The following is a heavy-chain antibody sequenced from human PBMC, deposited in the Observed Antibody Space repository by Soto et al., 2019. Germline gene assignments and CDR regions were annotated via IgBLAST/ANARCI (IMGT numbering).Heavy chain of an antibody. J-gene: IGHJ3*02. V-gene: IGHV3-53*02. CDR1: GFTVTSNY. CDR3: ARVQGYGDYVDAFDI. Sequence: EVQLVETGGGLIQPGGSLRLSCAASGFTVTSNYMSWVRQAPGKGLEWVSVLYSGGTTYCADSVKGRFTISRDNSKNTLDLQMNNLRAEDTAVYYCARVQGYGDYVDAFDIWGQGTMVTVSS. CDR2: LYSGGTT. D-gene: IGHD4-17*01.